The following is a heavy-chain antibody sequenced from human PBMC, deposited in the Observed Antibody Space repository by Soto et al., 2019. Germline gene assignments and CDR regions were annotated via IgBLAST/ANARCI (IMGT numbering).Heavy chain of an antibody. CDR1: GGSISLERFY. V-gene: IGHV4-61*01. J-gene: IGHJ4*02. CDR2: VSHTGAT. Sequence: QVQLQESGPGLVKPSETLSLTCTVSGGSISLERFYWTWIRQPPGKGLGWIGYVSHTGATNYNRSLQSRVDISVDTSRNQSSLKLWSLPAAVTAVYSCARDFSTAQSNYYDFWGQGTLVSVSA. CDR3: ARDFSTAQSNYYDF. D-gene: IGHD1-26*01.